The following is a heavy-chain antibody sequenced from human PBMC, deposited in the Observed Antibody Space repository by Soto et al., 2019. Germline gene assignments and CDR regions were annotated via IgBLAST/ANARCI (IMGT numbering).Heavy chain of an antibody. J-gene: IGHJ4*02. D-gene: IGHD3-22*01. CDR2: IYYSGST. V-gene: IGHV4-59*01. CDR3: ARDAPYNYDSSGYAPYYFDY. CDR1: GGSISSYY. Sequence: SSETLSLTCTVSGGSISSYYWSWIRQPPGKGLEWIGYIYYSGSTNYNPSLKSRVTISVDTSKNQFSLKLSSVTAADTAVYYCARDAPYNYDSSGYAPYYFDYWGQGTLVTVSS.